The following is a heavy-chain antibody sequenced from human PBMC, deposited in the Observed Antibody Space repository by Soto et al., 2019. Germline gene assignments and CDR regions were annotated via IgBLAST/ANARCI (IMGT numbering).Heavy chain of an antibody. D-gene: IGHD6-13*01. CDR2: IYWNDDK. J-gene: IGHJ4*02. CDR3: PHKIADQSLRYYFDY. CDR1: GFSLSTSEVG. Sequence: SGPTLVNPTQTLTLTCTFSGFSLSTSEVGVGWIRQPPGKALEWLALIYWNDDKRYSPSLKSRLTITKDTSKNQVVLTMTNMDPVATATYYCPHKIADQSLRYYFDYWGQGNLVTVS. V-gene: IGHV2-5*01.